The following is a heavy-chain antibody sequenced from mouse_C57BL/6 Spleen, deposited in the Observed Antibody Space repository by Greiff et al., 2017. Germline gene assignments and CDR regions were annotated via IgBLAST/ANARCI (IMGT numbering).Heavy chain of an antibody. Sequence: EVQLQESGPGLVKPSQSLSLTCSVTGYSITSGYYWNWIRQFPGNKLEWMGYISYDGSNNYNPSLKNRISITRDTSKNQFFLKLNSVTTEDTATYYCASGPHYYGIAMDYWGQGTSVTVSS. J-gene: IGHJ4*01. V-gene: IGHV3-6*01. CDR1: GYSITSGYY. CDR2: ISYDGSN. CDR3: ASGPHYYGIAMDY. D-gene: IGHD1-1*01.